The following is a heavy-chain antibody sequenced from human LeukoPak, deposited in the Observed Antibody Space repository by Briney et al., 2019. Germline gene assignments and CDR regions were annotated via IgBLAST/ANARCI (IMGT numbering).Heavy chain of an antibody. Sequence: PGGSLRLSCAASGFIFSSFGIHWVRQAPGKGLERVAVISYDGSNKFYADSVKGRFSVSRDNSKSTLILQMNSLRVDDTAVYYCAKDRSPVVLFDAFDVWGQGTMVTVSS. J-gene: IGHJ3*01. CDR1: GFIFSSFG. D-gene: IGHD2-2*01. CDR2: ISYDGSNK. V-gene: IGHV3-30*18. CDR3: AKDRSPVVLFDAFDV.